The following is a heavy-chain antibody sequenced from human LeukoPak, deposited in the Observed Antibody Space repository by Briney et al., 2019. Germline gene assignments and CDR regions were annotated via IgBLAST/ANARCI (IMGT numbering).Heavy chain of an antibody. J-gene: IGHJ3*02. D-gene: IGHD3-10*01. Sequence: ASVEVSCKASGYTFTSYYIHWVRQAPGQGLEWMGIINPSGGSTAYAQKFQGRVTMTRDTSTSTVYMELSSLRSEDTAVYYCARPAGGRPHVAFDIWGQGTMVTVSS. CDR2: INPSGGST. CDR3: ARPAGGRPHVAFDI. V-gene: IGHV1-46*01. CDR1: GYTFTSYY.